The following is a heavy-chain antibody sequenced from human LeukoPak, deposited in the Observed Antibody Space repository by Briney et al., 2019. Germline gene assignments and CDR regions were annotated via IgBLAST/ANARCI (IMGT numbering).Heavy chain of an antibody. Sequence: GASVKVSCKASGYTFIGYYLHWVRQAPGQGLEWMGWINPHSGATNYAQKFQGRVTMTRDTSISTVYMELIRLRSDDTAVYYCARVRYRLAETYIDYWGQGTLVTVSS. CDR3: ARVRYRLAETYIDY. V-gene: IGHV1-2*02. D-gene: IGHD3-16*01. J-gene: IGHJ4*02. CDR2: INPHSGAT. CDR1: GYTFIGYY.